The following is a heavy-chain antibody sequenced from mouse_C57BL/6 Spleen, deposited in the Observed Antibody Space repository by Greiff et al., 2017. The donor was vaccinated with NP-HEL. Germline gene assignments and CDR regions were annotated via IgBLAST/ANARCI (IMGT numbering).Heavy chain of an antibody. V-gene: IGHV1-81*01. D-gene: IGHD2-5*01. CDR3: ARDYYSNYVDYAMDY. CDR1: GYTFTSSG. CDR2: IYPRSGNT. J-gene: IGHJ4*01. Sequence: VQLQQSGAELARPGASVKLSCKASGYTFTSSGISWVKQRTGQGLEWIGEIYPRSGNTYYNEKFKGKATLTADKSSSTAYMELRSLTSEDSAVYFCARDYYSNYVDYAMDYWGQGTSVTVSS.